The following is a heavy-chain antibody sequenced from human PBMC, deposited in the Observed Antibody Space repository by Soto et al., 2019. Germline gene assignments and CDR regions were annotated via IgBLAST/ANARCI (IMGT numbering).Heavy chain of an antibody. CDR3: ATDLRPVVVAAPFAY. D-gene: IGHD2-15*01. CDR2: ISYEGSNK. Sequence: QVQLVESGGGVVQPGRSLRLSCAASGFTFSSYGMHWVRQAPGKGLEWVAIISYEGSNKYYADSVKGRFPISRDNSKNTLYLQMNSLRAEDTAVYYCATDLRPVVVAAPFAYWCQGTLVTVSS. V-gene: IGHV3-30*03. J-gene: IGHJ4*02. CDR1: GFTFSSYG.